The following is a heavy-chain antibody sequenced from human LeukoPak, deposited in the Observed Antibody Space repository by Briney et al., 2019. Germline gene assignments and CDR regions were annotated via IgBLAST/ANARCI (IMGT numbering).Heavy chain of an antibody. CDR2: IYYSGST. Sequence: SETLSLTCTVSGGSISSYYWSWIRQPPGKGLEWIGYIYYSGSTNYNPSLKSRVTISVDTSKNQFSLKLSSVTAADTAVYYCARVGSPHYYYYGMDVWGQGTTVTVSS. D-gene: IGHD3-10*01. CDR3: ARVGSPHYYYYGMDV. CDR1: GGSISSYY. V-gene: IGHV4-59*01. J-gene: IGHJ6*02.